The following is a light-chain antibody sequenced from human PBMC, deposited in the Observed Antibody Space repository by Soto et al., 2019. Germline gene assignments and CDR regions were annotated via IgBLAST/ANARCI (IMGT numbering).Light chain of an antibody. CDR3: QQYGSSGT. V-gene: IGKV3-20*01. CDR1: QSVSNNY. Sequence: EIVLTQSPGTLWLSPGERATLSCRASQSVSNNYLAWYQQKPGQAPRLLIYGASNRATGIPDRFSGSGSGTDFTLTISRLEPEDFAVYYCQQYGSSGTFGQGTRWIS. J-gene: IGKJ1*01. CDR2: GAS.